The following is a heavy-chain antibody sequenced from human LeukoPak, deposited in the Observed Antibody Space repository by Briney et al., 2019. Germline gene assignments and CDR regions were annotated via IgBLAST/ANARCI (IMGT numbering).Heavy chain of an antibody. CDR2: IYSGGST. Sequence: GGSLRLSCAASGFTVSSNYMSWVRQAPGKGLEWVSVIYSGGSTYYADSVKGRFTISRDNSKNTLYLQMNSLRAEDTAVYYCARGADIVVVPAATVVDAFDIWGQGTMVTVSS. J-gene: IGHJ3*02. CDR3: ARGADIVVVPAATVVDAFDI. CDR1: GFTVSSNY. D-gene: IGHD2-2*01. V-gene: IGHV3-53*01.